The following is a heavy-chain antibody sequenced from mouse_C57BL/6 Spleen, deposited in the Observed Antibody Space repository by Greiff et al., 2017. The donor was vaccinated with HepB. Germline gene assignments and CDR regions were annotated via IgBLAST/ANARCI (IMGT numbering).Heavy chain of an antibody. CDR2: FYPGSGSI. J-gene: IGHJ3*01. Sequence: VKVVESGAELVKPGASVKLSCKASGYTFTEYTIHWVKQRSGQGLEWIGWFYPGSGSIKYNEKFKDKATLTADKSSSTVYMELSRLTSEDSAVYFCARHESPLYSNYPFAYWGQGTLVTVSA. D-gene: IGHD2-5*01. V-gene: IGHV1-62-2*01. CDR3: ARHESPLYSNYPFAY. CDR1: GYTFTEYT.